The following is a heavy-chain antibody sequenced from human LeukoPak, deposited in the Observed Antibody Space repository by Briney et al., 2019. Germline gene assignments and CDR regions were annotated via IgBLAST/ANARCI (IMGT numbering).Heavy chain of an antibody. J-gene: IGHJ4*02. CDR2: IYGSGGGT. D-gene: IGHD3-3*01. CDR1: GFTFSTYT. Sequence: PGGSLRLSCAASGFTFSTYTMSWVRHAPGKGVEWVSAIYGSGGGTFYADSVKGRFTISRDNSKNTLYLEMSSLRAEDTAVYFCAKDERPNDFWNFDCWGQGTLVTVSS. CDR3: AKDERPNDFWNFDC. V-gene: IGHV3-23*01.